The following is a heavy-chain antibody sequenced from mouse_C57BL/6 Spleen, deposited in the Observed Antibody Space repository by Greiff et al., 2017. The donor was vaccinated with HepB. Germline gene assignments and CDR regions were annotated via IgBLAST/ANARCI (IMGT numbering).Heavy chain of an antibody. D-gene: IGHD1-1*01. J-gene: IGHJ4*01. Sequence: QVQLQQPGAELVKPGASVKMSCKASGYTFTSYWITWVKQRPGQGLEWIGDIYPGSGSTNYNEKFKSKATLTVDTSSSTAYMQLSSLTSEDSAVYYCAVTTVVATRYYAMDYWGQGTSVTVSS. CDR2: IYPGSGST. CDR3: AVTTVVATRYYAMDY. CDR1: GYTFTSYW. V-gene: IGHV1-55*01.